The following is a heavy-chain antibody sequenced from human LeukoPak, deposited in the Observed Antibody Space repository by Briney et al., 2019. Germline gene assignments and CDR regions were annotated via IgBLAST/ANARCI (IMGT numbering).Heavy chain of an antibody. CDR3: AKDKWACSGGSCYRTGPDH. CDR2: ISGSGGST. V-gene: IGHV3-23*01. D-gene: IGHD2-15*01. J-gene: IGHJ4*02. CDR1: GFTFSSYA. Sequence: PGGSLRLSCAASGFTFSSYAMSWVRQAPGKGLEWVSAISGSGGSTYYADSVKGRFTISRDNSKNTLYLQMNSLRAEDTAVYYCAKDKWACSGGSCYRTGPDHWGQGTLVTVSS.